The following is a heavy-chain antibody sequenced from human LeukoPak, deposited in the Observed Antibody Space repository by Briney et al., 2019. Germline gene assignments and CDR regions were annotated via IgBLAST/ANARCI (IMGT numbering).Heavy chain of an antibody. CDR1: GGSISSSSYY. D-gene: IGHD4-23*01. J-gene: IGHJ4*02. V-gene: IGHV4-39*01. CDR3: ASVNHYGGNCQN. Sequence: SETLSLICTVSGGSISSSSYYWGWIRQPPGKGLEWIGSIYYSGSTYYNPSLKSRVTISVDTSKNQFSLKLSSVTAADTAVYYCASVNHYGGNCQNWGQGTLVTVSS. CDR2: IYYSGST.